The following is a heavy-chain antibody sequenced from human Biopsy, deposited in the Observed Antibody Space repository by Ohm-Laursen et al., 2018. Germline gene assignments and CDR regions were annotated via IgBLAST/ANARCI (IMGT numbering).Heavy chain of an antibody. V-gene: IGHV4-34*01. Sequence: GTLSLTWAVYGESFNGYYWSWIRQTPGKGLEWIGEINHSGRTNYNPSLKSRVTISVDTSRNQFSLKVRTVTAADTAVYYCVRGVDYYDPYHYYALDVWGQGTTVTVSS. D-gene: IGHD3-22*01. CDR1: GESFNGYY. CDR3: VRGVDYYDPYHYYALDV. J-gene: IGHJ6*02. CDR2: INHSGRT.